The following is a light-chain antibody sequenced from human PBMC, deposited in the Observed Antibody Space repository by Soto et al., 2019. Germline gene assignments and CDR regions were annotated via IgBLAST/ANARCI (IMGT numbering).Light chain of an antibody. CDR2: GTS. CDR3: QQFVGWT. J-gene: IGKJ1*01. CDR1: QNISSNH. V-gene: IGKV3-20*01. Sequence: EIVLTQSPGTLSVSPGERATLSCRASQNISSNHLAWYQQKPGQAPSLLIYGTSSKATGIPDRFSGSGSGTDFTLTISRLEPEDSAIYYCQQFVGWTFGQGTKVEI.